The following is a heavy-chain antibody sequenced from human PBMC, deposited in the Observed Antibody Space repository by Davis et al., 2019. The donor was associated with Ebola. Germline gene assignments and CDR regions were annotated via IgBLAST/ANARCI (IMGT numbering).Heavy chain of an antibody. V-gene: IGHV6-1*01. CDR2: TYYSSKWYD. CDR3: ARGWLRSGLDV. J-gene: IGHJ6*04. D-gene: IGHD5-12*01. Sequence: HSQTLSLTCVISGDSVSGSSGAWNWIRQSPSRGLEWLGRTYYSSKWYDGYAESVKSRINISPDTAKNQFSLHLNSVTPEDTAVYYCARGWLRSGLDVWGKGAAVTVSS. CDR1: GDSVSGSSGA.